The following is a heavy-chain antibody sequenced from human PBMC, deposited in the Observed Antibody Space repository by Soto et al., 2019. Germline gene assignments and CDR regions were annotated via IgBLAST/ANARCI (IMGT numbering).Heavy chain of an antibody. Sequence: QVQLQESGPGLVKPSETLSLTCTVSGGSISSYYWSWIRQPPGKGLEWVGYIYYSGSTNYNPSLKSRVTISVDTSKNQFSLKLSSVTAADTAVYYCARAWGYYFDYWGQGTLVTVSS. CDR3: ARAWGYYFDY. CDR2: IYYSGST. D-gene: IGHD3-16*01. CDR1: GGSISSYY. J-gene: IGHJ4*02. V-gene: IGHV4-59*01.